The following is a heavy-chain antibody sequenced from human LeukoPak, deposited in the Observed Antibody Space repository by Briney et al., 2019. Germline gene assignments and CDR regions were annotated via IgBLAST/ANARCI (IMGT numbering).Heavy chain of an antibody. J-gene: IGHJ4*02. Sequence: AGSLRLSCTASGLTFSTSGFNWVRQAPGKGLEWVASIGPTGSDRYHADSIKGRFTITRDNANNFLYLQMNSLRAEDTAVYYCATETNGRHYDYWGQGTLLTVSS. CDR1: GLTFSTSG. V-gene: IGHV3-21*06. CDR2: IGPTGSDR. CDR3: ATETNGRHYDY. D-gene: IGHD1-14*01.